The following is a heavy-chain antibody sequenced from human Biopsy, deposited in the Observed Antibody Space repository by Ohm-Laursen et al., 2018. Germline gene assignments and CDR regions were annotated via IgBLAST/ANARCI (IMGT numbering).Heavy chain of an antibody. CDR3: AAYYYDSSGYFYAFHY. V-gene: IGHV4-59*08. J-gene: IGHJ4*02. CDR2: VSYSGNT. D-gene: IGHD3-22*01. Sequence: GTLSLTCAASGVSISSYFWSWIRQPLGKGLEWIGYVSYSGNTKYNPSLKSRVIISADTSKNQFSLKLSSVTAADTAMYYCAAYYYDSSGYFYAFHYWGQGTLVTVSS. CDR1: GVSISSYF.